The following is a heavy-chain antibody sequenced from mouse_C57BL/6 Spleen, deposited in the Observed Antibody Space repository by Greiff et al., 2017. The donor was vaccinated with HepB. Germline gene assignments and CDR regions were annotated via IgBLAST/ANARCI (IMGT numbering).Heavy chain of an antibody. CDR3: ARQGTTVVAKDYYAMDY. V-gene: IGHV5-15*01. D-gene: IGHD1-1*01. Sequence: EVKVVESGGGLVQPGGSLKLSCAASGFTFSDYGMAWVRQAPRKGPEWVAFISNLAYSIYYADTVTGRFTISRENAKNTLYLEMSSLRSEDTAMYYCARQGTTVVAKDYYAMDYWGQGTSVTVSS. CDR2: ISNLAYSI. CDR1: GFTFSDYG. J-gene: IGHJ4*01.